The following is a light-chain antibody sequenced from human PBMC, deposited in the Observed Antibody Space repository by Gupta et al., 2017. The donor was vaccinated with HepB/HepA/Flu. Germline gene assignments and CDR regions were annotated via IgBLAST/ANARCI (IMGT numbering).Light chain of an antibody. J-gene: IGKJ4*01. Sequence: IVLTPSPATLSLSPGDSATLSCRHSQSVSSYFAWYQQKPGQAPRLLIYDSSNRATGSPARCSGSGSGTDVTLTISSREPEDFAVYYCQQRSNWPPLTFGGGTKVEIK. CDR1: QSVSSY. V-gene: IGKV3-11*01. CDR2: DSS. CDR3: QQRSNWPPLT.